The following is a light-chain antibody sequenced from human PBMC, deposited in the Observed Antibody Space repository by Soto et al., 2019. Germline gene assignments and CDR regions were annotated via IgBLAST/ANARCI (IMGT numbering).Light chain of an antibody. CDR3: CSYTTSNASPIV. J-gene: IGLJ1*01. CDR1: SSDVGGYNY. V-gene: IGLV2-14*01. CDR2: DVS. Sequence: QSALTQPASVSGSPGQTITISCTGTSSDVGGYNYVSWYQQQPGKAPKFMIYDVSNRPSGVSNRFSGSKSGNTASLTISGRQAEDEADYYCCSYTTSNASPIVLGTGTKLTVL.